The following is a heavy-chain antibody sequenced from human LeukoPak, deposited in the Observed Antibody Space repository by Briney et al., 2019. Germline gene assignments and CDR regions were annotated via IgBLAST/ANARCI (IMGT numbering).Heavy chain of an antibody. CDR3: AREGYYDFWSGYPDAFDI. D-gene: IGHD3-3*01. CDR1: GGSISSYY. Sequence: PSETLSLTCTVSGGSISSYYWSWIRQPPGKGLEWIGYIYYSGSTNYNPSLKSRVTMSVDTSKNQFSLKLSSVTAADTAVYYCAREGYYDFWSGYPDAFDIWGQGTMVTVSS. CDR2: IYYSGST. V-gene: IGHV4-59*12. J-gene: IGHJ3*02.